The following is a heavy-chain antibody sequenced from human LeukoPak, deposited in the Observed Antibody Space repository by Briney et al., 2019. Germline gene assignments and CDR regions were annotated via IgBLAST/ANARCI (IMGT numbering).Heavy chain of an antibody. CDR1: GFTFSTSA. CDR2: ISASGGST. CDR3: AKSSREWELLDAFDI. V-gene: IGHV3-23*01. J-gene: IGHJ3*02. D-gene: IGHD1-26*01. Sequence: GGSLRLSCAASGFTFSTSAMTRVRQAPGKGLEWVSGISASGGSTYYADSVKGRFTISRDNSKNTLYLQMNSLRAEDTAVYYCAKSSREWELLDAFDIWGQGTMVTVSS.